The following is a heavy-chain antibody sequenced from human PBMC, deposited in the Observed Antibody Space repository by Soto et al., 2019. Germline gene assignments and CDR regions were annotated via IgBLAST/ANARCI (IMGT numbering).Heavy chain of an antibody. Sequence: QVQLQESGPGLVKPSGTLSLTCAVSGGSISSSNWWSWVRQPPGKGLEWIGEIYHSGSTNYNPSLKSRVTIAVDKSKNQFSLKLSSVTAADTAVYYCARVGEYDYVWGSYRYIDYWGQGTLVTVSS. CDR1: GGSISSSNW. CDR2: IYHSGST. D-gene: IGHD3-16*02. J-gene: IGHJ4*02. CDR3: ARVGEYDYVWGSYRYIDY. V-gene: IGHV4-4*02.